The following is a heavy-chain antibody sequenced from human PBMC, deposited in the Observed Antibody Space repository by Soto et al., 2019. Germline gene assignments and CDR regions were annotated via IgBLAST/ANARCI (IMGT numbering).Heavy chain of an antibody. D-gene: IGHD3-10*01. V-gene: IGHV4-59*01. CDR1: GGSISSYY. CDR3: ARLTYYGSGSYTNWFDP. Sequence: PSETLSLTCTVSGGSISSYYWSWIRQPPGKGLEWIGYIYYSGSTNYNPSLKSRVTISVDTSKNQFSLKLSSVTAADTAVYYCARLTYYGSGSYTNWFDPWGQGTLVTVS. CDR2: IYYSGST. J-gene: IGHJ5*02.